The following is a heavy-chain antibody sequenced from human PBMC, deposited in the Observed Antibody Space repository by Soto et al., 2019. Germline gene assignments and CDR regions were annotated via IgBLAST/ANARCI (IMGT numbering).Heavy chain of an antibody. CDR1: GFTFSSYG. Sequence: QVQLVESGGGVVQPGRSLRLSCAASGFTFSSYGMHWVRQAPGKGLEWVAVIWYDGSNKYYADSVKGRFTISRDNSKNPLYLQMNSLRAEDTAVYYCARGGYYDFWSGYWGGGDYYYYGMDVWGQGTTVTVSS. V-gene: IGHV3-33*01. CDR2: IWYDGSNK. D-gene: IGHD3-3*01. J-gene: IGHJ6*02. CDR3: ARGGYYDFWSGYWGGGDYYYYGMDV.